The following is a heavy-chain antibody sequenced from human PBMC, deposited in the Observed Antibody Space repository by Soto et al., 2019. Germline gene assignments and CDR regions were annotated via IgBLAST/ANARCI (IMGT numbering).Heavy chain of an antibody. CDR1: GLTFSNVW. CDR2: IKSKTDGGTT. CDR3: TTDMTLILLSL. V-gene: IGHV3-15*01. Sequence: LRLSCAASGLTFSNVWMNWVRQAPGKGLELVGRIKSKTDGGTTDYAAPVKGRFTISRDDSKNTLYLQMNSLKTEDTAVYYCTTDMTLILLSLWGQGTLVTVSS. J-gene: IGHJ4*02. D-gene: IGHD3-22*01.